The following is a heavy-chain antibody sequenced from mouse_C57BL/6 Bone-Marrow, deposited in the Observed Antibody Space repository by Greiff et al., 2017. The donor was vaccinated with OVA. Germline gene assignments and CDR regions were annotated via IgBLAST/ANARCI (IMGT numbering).Heavy chain of an antibody. V-gene: IGHV1-52*01. Sequence: VQLKQPGAELVRPGSSVKLSCKASGYTFTSYWMHWVKQRPIQGLEWIGNIDPSDSETHYNQKFKDKATLTVDKSSSTAYMQLSSLTSEDSAVYYCASLTVVDWYFDVWGTGTTVTVSS. D-gene: IGHD1-1*01. CDR2: IDPSDSET. J-gene: IGHJ1*03. CDR1: GYTFTSYW. CDR3: ASLTVVDWYFDV.